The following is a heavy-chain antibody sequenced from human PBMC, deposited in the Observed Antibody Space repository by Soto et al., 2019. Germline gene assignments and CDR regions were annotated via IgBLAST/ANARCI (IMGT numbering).Heavy chain of an antibody. J-gene: IGHJ2*01. Sequence: QVQLQQWGAGLLKPSETLSLTCAVYGGSISSYYWSWIRQPAGKGLEWIGRIYTSGSTNYNPSLKSRVTMSVDTSKNQFSLKLSSVTAADTAVYYCARGPPGYGDYGRVWYFDLWGRGTLVTVSS. V-gene: IGHV4-59*10. D-gene: IGHD4-17*01. CDR3: ARGPPGYGDYGRVWYFDL. CDR2: IYTSGST. CDR1: GGSISSYY.